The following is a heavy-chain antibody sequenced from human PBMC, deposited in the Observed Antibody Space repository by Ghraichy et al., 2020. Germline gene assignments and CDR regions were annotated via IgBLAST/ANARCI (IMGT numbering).Heavy chain of an antibody. V-gene: IGHV4-4*07. CDR3: ARVPINVDTAMVFGWYFDL. CDR1: GGSISSYY. D-gene: IGHD5-18*01. Sequence: SETLSLTCTVSGGSISSYYWSWIRQPAGKGLEWIGRIYTSGSTNYNPSLKSRVTMSVDTSKNQFSLKLSFVTAADTAVYYCARVPINVDTAMVFGWYFDLWGRGTLVTVSS. CDR2: IYTSGST. J-gene: IGHJ2*01.